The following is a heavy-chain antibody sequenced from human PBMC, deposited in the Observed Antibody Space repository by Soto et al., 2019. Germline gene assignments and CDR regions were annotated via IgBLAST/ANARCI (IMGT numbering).Heavy chain of an antibody. CDR2: IYYSGST. Sequence: SETLSLTCTVSGGSISSYYCSWIRQPPGKGLEWIGYIYYSGSTNYNPSLKSRVTISVDTSKNQFSLKLSSVTAADTAVYYCARPLYSSGWYYFDYWGQGTLVTVSS. D-gene: IGHD6-19*01. CDR1: GGSISSYY. CDR3: ARPLYSSGWYYFDY. J-gene: IGHJ4*02. V-gene: IGHV4-59*01.